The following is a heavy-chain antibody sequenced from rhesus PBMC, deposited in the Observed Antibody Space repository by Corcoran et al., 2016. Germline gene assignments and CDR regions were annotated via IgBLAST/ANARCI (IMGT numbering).Heavy chain of an antibody. CDR3: ARGTTPNWYFDL. V-gene: IGHV2S2*01. Sequence: QVTLKESGPALVTPTQTLTLTCSFSGFSLSTSGMRVSWIRQSPGKALEWLARIDWDDDKYYSTSLKSRLTISKDTSKNQVVLTMTNMDPVDTATYYCARGTTPNWYFDLGGPGTPIAISS. CDR1: GFSLSTSGMR. D-gene: IGHD2-39*01. J-gene: IGHJ2*01. CDR2: IDWDDDK.